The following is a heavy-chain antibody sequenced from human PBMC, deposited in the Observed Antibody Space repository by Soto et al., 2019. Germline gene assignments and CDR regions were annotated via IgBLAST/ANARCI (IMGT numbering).Heavy chain of an antibody. Sequence: GGSLRLSCEASGFTLRNYAMTWIRQSPGKGLEWVSLISANDVGTYYAESVKTRFTISTDQSRNTVYLQMDSLRADDTAIYYCAKAKNDYNWDNRPPFDYWGQGTLVTVSS. CDR1: GFTLRNYA. D-gene: IGHD1-20*01. CDR3: AKAKNDYNWDNRPPFDY. J-gene: IGHJ4*02. CDR2: ISANDVGT. V-gene: IGHV3-23*01.